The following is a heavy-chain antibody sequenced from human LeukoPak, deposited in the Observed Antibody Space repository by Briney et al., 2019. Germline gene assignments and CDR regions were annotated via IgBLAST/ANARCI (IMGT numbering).Heavy chain of an antibody. CDR3: ARLPTHYYDSSGYNKRAYDY. CDR2: INPSGGST. CDR1: GYTFTSYY. J-gene: IGHJ4*02. V-gene: IGHV1-46*01. D-gene: IGHD3-22*01. Sequence: GASVKVSCKASGYTFTSYYMHWVRQAPGQGLEWMGIINPSGGSTSYAQKFQGRVTMTRDMSTSTAYMELSSLRSEDTAVYYCARLPTHYYDSSGYNKRAYDYWGQGTLVTVSS.